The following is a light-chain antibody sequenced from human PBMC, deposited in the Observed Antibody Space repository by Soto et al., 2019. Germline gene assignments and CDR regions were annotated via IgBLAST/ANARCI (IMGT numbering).Light chain of an antibody. CDR3: QQYGTSPCT. Sequence: ENVLTQSPGTLSLSPGERATVSCRASQSVSNKYLAWYQQKPGQAPRLLIYGASSRATGIPDRFSGSGSGTDFTLTISSLVPEDFAVYYCQQYGTSPCTFGQGTKLEIK. CDR2: GAS. J-gene: IGKJ2*02. V-gene: IGKV3-20*01. CDR1: QSVSNKY.